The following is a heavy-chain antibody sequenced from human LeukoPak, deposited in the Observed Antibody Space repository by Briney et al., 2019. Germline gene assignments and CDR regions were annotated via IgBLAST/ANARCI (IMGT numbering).Heavy chain of an antibody. CDR2: ISYDGSNK. CDR3: ARGRIQLWADDAFDI. Sequence: GGSLRLSCAASGFTFSSYAMHWVRQAPGKGLEWVAVISYDGSNKYYADSVKGRFTISRDNSKNTLYLQMNSLRAEDTAVYYCARGRIQLWADDAFDIWGQGTMVTVSS. D-gene: IGHD5-18*01. V-gene: IGHV3-30*04. CDR1: GFTFSSYA. J-gene: IGHJ3*02.